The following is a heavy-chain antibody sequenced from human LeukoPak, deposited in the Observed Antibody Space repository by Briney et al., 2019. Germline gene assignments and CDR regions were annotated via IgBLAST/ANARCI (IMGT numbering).Heavy chain of an antibody. CDR1: GYLFISYG. V-gene: IGHV1-2*02. CDR2: INPNSGGT. J-gene: IGHJ4*02. D-gene: IGHD1-1*01. CDR3: ARDQVWKDGGLDY. Sequence: ASVKVSCKTSGYLFISYGINWVRQAPGQGLEWMGWINPNSGGTNYAQKFQGRVTMTRDTSISTAYMELSRLRSDDTAVYYCARDQVWKDGGLDYWGQGTLVTVSS.